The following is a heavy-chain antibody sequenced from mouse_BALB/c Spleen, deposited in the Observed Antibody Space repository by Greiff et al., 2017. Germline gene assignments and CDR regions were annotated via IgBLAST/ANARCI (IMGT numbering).Heavy chain of an antibody. CDR1: GYTFTSYW. V-gene: IGHV1-87*01. J-gene: IGHJ3*01. CDR2: IYPGDGDT. Sequence: VKLMESGAELARPGASVKLSCKASGYTFTSYWMQWVKQRPGQGLEWIGAIYPGDGDTRYTQKFKGKATLTADKSSSTAYMQLSSLASEDSAVYYCARYGNYGFAYWGQGTLVTVSA. CDR3: ARYGNYGFAY. D-gene: IGHD2-1*01.